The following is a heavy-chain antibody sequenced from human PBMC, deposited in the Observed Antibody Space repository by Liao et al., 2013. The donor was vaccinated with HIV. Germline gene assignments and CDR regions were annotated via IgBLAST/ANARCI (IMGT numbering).Heavy chain of an antibody. Sequence: QVQLQESGPRLLKPSETLSLTCSVSGGSISSYYWSWIRQSPVKGLEWIGYIYHTLATDSNASLKSRVTISLDKSKNHFSLKLSSVTDADTAVYYCAREGDSSGKFDAFDIWGQGTMVTVSS. J-gene: IGHJ3*02. V-gene: IGHV4-59*12. D-gene: IGHD3-22*01. CDR2: IYHTLAT. CDR3: AREGDSSGKFDAFDI. CDR1: GGSISSYY.